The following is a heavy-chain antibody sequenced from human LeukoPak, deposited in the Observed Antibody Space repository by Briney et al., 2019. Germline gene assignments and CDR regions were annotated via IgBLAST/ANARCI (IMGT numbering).Heavy chain of an antibody. J-gene: IGHJ4*02. CDR1: GFTFSSYG. D-gene: IGHD1-7*01. CDR2: IWYDGSNK. CDR3: AKVLAGTTVGIDY. V-gene: IGHV3-33*06. Sequence: GGSLRLSCAASGFTFSSYGMHWVRQAPGKGLEWVAVIWYDGSNKYYADSVKGRFTISRDNSKNTLYLQMNSLRDEDTAVYYCAKVLAGTTVGIDYWGQGTLVTVSS.